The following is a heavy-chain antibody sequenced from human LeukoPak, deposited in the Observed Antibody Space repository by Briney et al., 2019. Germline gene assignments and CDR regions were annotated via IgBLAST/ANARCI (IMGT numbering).Heavy chain of an antibody. CDR1: GFTFSDYH. CDR3: ARDFSIATSPYPDY. Sequence: PGGSLRLSCAVSGFTFSDYHMSWIRQAPGKGLEWVSYIRKSGDTIYYADSVKGRFTISRDNAKNSLYLQMNSLRAEDTAVYYCARDFSIATSPYPDYWGQGTLVTVSS. J-gene: IGHJ4*02. V-gene: IGHV3-11*04. D-gene: IGHD6-13*01. CDR2: IRKSGDTI.